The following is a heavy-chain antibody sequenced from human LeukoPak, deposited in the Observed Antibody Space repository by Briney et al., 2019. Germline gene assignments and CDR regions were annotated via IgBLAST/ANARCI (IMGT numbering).Heavy chain of an antibody. J-gene: IGHJ4*02. D-gene: IGHD1-26*01. V-gene: IGHV3-30*04. CDR2: ISYSGDNT. CDR3: ARDSGSYLPSDY. Sequence: GGSLRLSCTASGFNLTNYAMHWVRQAPGKGLEWVTLISYSGDNTYYADSVKGRFTFSRDKAKNTLYLQMNSLRPEDSAVYYCARDSGSYLPSDYWGQGTLVTVSS. CDR1: GFNLTNYA.